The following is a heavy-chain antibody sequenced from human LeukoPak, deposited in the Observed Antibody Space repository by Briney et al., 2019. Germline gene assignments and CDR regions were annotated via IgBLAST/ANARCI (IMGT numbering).Heavy chain of an antibody. CDR2: INWNSVHI. Sequence: GGSLRLSCAASGFNFNDYDINWVRQVPGKGLEWVSGINWNSVHIGYADSVKGRFTISRDNAQKSVHLQMFSLRPEDTALYYCSTSRPDRFIDSWGQGTLVTVSS. V-gene: IGHV3-9*01. J-gene: IGHJ4*02. CDR1: GFNFNDYD. D-gene: IGHD1-14*01. CDR3: STSRPDRFIDS.